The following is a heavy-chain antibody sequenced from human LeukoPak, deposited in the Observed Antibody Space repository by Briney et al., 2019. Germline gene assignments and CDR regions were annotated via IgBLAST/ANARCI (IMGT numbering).Heavy chain of an antibody. V-gene: IGHV3-23*01. CDR3: AKLVGATMTSDY. CDR1: GFTLSTYV. D-gene: IGHD1-26*01. CDR2: ISRSGDTT. J-gene: IGHJ4*02. Sequence: GGSLSLSCAASGFTLSTYVMNWVRQAPGKGLEWVSSISRSGDTTYYGDSVKGRFTISRDNSKNTLYLQMNSLRGDDTAIYYCAKLVGATMTSDYWGQGILVTVS.